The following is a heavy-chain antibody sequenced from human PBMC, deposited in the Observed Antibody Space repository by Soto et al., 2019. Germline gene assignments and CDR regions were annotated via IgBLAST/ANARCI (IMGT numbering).Heavy chain of an antibody. D-gene: IGHD6-13*01. J-gene: IGHJ4*02. V-gene: IGHV4-38-2*01. CDR1: GDSISRGYY. CDR2: IYHSGST. Sequence: SETRSLTCAVSGDSISRGYYWAWIRQPPGKGLEWVASIYHSGSTNYNPSLKSRVTMSVDTSKNQFSLKLSSVTAADTAVYYCATGIAAAGPNDYWGQGTLVTVAS. CDR3: ATGIAAAGPNDY.